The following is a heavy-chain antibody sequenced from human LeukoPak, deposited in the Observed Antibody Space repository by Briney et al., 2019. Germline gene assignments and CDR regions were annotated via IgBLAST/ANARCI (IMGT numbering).Heavy chain of an antibody. J-gene: IGHJ6*02. CDR3: ARAAAGGDYGGLYYGMDV. CDR2: IIPIFGTA. D-gene: IGHD4-17*01. CDR1: GGTFSSYA. V-gene: IGHV1-69*13. Sequence: SVKVSCTASGGTFSSYAISWVRQAPGQGLEWMGGIIPIFGTANYAQKFQGRVTITADESTSTAYMELSSLRSEDTAVYYCARAAAGGDYGGLYYGMDVWGQGTTVTVSS.